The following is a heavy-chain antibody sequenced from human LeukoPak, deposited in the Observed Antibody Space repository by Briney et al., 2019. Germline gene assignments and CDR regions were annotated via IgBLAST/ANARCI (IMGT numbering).Heavy chain of an antibody. CDR3: ARRAEGTMIVVDTHHDAFDI. J-gene: IGHJ3*02. CDR2: IYPGDSDT. D-gene: IGHD3-22*01. V-gene: IGHV5-51*01. Sequence: GESLKISCKGFGYSFTSYWIGWVRQMPGKGLEWMGIIYPGDSDTRYSPSFQGQVSISADKSISTAYLQWSSLKASDTAMYYCARRAEGTMIVVDTHHDAFDIWGQGTMVTVSS. CDR1: GYSFTSYW.